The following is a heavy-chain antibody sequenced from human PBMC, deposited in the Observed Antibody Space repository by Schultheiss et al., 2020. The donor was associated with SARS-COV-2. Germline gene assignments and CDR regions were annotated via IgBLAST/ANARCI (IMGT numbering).Heavy chain of an antibody. D-gene: IGHD5-18*01. CDR2: IIPIFGTA. Sequence: SVKVSCKASGGTFSSYAISWVRQAPGQGLEWMGGIIPIFGTANYAQKLQGRVTMTTDTSTSTAYMELRSLRSDDTAVYYCARTHVDTAMVGPGSFDYWGQGTLVTVSS. J-gene: IGHJ4*02. CDR3: ARTHVDTAMVGPGSFDY. CDR1: GGTFSSYA. V-gene: IGHV1-69*05.